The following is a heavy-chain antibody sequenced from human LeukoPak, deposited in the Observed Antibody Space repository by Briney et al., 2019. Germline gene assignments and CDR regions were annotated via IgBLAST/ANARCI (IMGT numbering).Heavy chain of an antibody. CDR3: ARVPAIQLWFYFDY. Sequence: PSETLSLTCTVSGGSISSYYWSWIRQPAGKGLEWIGRIYTSGSTNYNPSLKSRVTMSIDTSKNQFSLKLSSVTAADTAVYYCARVPAIQLWFYFDYWGQGTLVTVSS. J-gene: IGHJ4*02. CDR2: IYTSGST. CDR1: GGSISSYY. D-gene: IGHD5-18*01. V-gene: IGHV4-4*07.